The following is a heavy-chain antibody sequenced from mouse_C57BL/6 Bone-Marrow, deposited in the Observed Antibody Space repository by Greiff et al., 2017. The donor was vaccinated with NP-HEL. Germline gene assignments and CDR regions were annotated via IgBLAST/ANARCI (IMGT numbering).Heavy chain of an antibody. D-gene: IGHD2-4*01. Sequence: QVQLKESGPGLVAPSQSLSITCTVSGFSLTSYGVHWVRQPPGKGLEWLVVIWSDGSTTYNSALKSRLSISKDNSKSQVFLKMNSLQTDDTAMYYCARHDDYDGDYYAMDYGGQGTAVTVSS. CDR2: IWSDGST. V-gene: IGHV2-6-1*01. CDR1: GFSLTSYG. CDR3: ARHDDYDGDYYAMDY. J-gene: IGHJ4*01.